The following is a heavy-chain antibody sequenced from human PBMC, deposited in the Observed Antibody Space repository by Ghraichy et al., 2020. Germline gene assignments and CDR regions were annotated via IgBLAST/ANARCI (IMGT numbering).Heavy chain of an antibody. D-gene: IGHD3-10*01. CDR1: GGSVSSYY. CDR3: ARCRNNWLGEAGYFDL. V-gene: IGHV4-59*02. CDR2: IYYSGST. Sequence: ETLSLTCTVSGGSVSSYYWSWIRQPPGKGLEWIGYIYYSGSTNNNPSLKSRVTISVDTSKNQFSLKLSSVTAADTAVYYCARCRNNWLGEAGYFDLWGRGTLVTVSS. J-gene: IGHJ2*01.